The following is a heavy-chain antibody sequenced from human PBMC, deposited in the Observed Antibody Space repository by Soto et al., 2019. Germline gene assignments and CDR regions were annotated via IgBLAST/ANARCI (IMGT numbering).Heavy chain of an antibody. V-gene: IGHV4-39*01. J-gene: IGHJ4*02. CDR2: VYYTGSI. Sequence: SETLSLTCTVSGDSITRSGFYWGWIRRPPGKGLEWLGSVYYTGSIFYNPFLRSRVTMSRDTPKNQFSLSLSSVTAADTAVYYCARRYALSGSHYFDFWGQGSLVTVSS. D-gene: IGHD1-26*01. CDR1: GDSITRSGFY. CDR3: ARRYALSGSHYFDF.